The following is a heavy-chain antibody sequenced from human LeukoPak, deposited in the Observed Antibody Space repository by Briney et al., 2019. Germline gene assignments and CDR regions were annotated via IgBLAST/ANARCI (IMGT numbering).Heavy chain of an antibody. Sequence: GGSLRLSCAASGFTFSRYGMHWVRQAPGKGLEWVAVIWYGGSNKYYADSVKGRFTISRDNSKNTLYLQMNSLRAEDTAVYYCARSIVDAFDIWGQGTMVTVSS. CDR3: ARSIVDAFDI. CDR2: IWYGGSNK. D-gene: IGHD1-26*01. V-gene: IGHV3-33*01. CDR1: GFTFSRYG. J-gene: IGHJ3*02.